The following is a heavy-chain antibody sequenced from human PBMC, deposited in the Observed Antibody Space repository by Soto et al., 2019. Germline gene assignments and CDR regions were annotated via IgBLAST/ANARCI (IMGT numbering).Heavy chain of an antibody. Sequence: SVKVSCKASGGTFSSYAISWVRQAPGQGLEWMGGIIPIFGTANYAQKFQGRVTITADESTSTAYMELSSLRSEDTAVYYCARYGDYDGGADYWGQGTLVTVSS. CDR3: ARYGDYDGGADY. CDR1: GGTFSSYA. J-gene: IGHJ4*02. CDR2: IIPIFGTA. V-gene: IGHV1-69*13. D-gene: IGHD4-17*01.